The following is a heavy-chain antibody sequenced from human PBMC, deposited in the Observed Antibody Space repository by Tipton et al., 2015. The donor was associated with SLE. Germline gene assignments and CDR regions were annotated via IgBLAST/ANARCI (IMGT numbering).Heavy chain of an antibody. D-gene: IGHD2-21*01. Sequence: TLSLTCTVSGGSISSYYWSWIRQPPGKGLEWIGYIYYSGSTNYNPSPKSRVTISVDTSKNQFSLKLSSVTAADTAVYYCARGAVLIQDNSWFDPWGQGTLVTVSS. CDR1: GGSISSYY. V-gene: IGHV4-59*01. J-gene: IGHJ5*02. CDR3: ARGAVLIQDNSWFDP. CDR2: IYYSGST.